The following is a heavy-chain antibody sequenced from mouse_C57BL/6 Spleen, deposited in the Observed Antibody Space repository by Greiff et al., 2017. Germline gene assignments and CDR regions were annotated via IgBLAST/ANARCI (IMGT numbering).Heavy chain of an antibody. CDR1: GYTFTDYY. Sequence: VQLQQSGAELVRPGASVKLSCKASGYTFTDYYINWVKQRPGQGLEWIARIYPGSGNTYYNEKFKGKATLTAENSSSTAYMQLSSLTSEDSAVYFCTRDDDWYFDVWGTGTTVTVSS. J-gene: IGHJ1*03. CDR3: TRDDDWYFDV. V-gene: IGHV1-76*01. CDR2: IYPGSGNT.